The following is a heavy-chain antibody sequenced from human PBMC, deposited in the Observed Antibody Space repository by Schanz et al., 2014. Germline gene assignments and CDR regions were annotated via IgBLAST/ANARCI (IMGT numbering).Heavy chain of an antibody. V-gene: IGHV3-9*01. Sequence: EVQLVESGGGLVQPGRSLRLSRAASGFTFDDYAMHWVRPAPEKGLEWFSGISWNSGSIGYADSVKGRFTISRDDAKTSLYLQMNSLRTEDTAVYYCVRDTEYHFDYWGQGTLVTVSS. J-gene: IGHJ4*02. CDR3: VRDTEYHFDY. CDR2: ISWNSGSI. D-gene: IGHD2-2*02. CDR1: GFTFDDYA.